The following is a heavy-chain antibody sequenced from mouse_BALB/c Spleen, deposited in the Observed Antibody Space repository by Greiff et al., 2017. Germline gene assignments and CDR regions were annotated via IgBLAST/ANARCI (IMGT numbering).Heavy chain of an antibody. CDR3: AKDGYYEVWFAY. CDR2: IDPANGNT. CDR1: GFNIKDTY. D-gene: IGHD2-3*01. Sequence: VQLQQSGAELVKPGASVKLSCTASGFNIKDTYMHWVKQRPEQGLEWIGRIDPANGNTKYDPKFQGKATITADTSSNTAYLQLSSLTSEDTAVYYCAKDGYYEVWFAYWGQGTLVTVSA. V-gene: IGHV14-3*02. J-gene: IGHJ3*01.